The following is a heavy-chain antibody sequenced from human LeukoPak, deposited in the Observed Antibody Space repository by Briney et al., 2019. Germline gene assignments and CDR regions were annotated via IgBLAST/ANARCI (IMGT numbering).Heavy chain of an antibody. J-gene: IGHJ4*02. Sequence: GASVKVSCKASGYTFTSYDINWVRQATGQGLEWMGWMNPNSGNTGYAQKFQGRVTITRNISISTAYMELSSLRSEDTAVYYCAGGLPGYSSTFDYWGQGTLVTVSS. CDR2: MNPNSGNT. CDR3: AGGLPGYSSTFDY. D-gene: IGHD6-13*01. V-gene: IGHV1-8*03. CDR1: GYTFTSYD.